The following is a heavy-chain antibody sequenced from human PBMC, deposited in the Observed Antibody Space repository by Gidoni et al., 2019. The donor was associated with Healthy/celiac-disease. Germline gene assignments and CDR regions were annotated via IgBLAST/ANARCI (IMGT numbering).Heavy chain of an antibody. CDR3: ARDQLGYSSGWRGGFDY. J-gene: IGHJ4*02. CDR2: IIPIFGTA. D-gene: IGHD6-19*01. Sequence: RDPGQGLEWMGGIIPIFGTANYAQKFQGRVTITADESTSTAYMELSSLRSEDTAVYYCARDQLGYSSGWRGGFDYWGQGTLVTVSS. V-gene: IGHV1-69*01.